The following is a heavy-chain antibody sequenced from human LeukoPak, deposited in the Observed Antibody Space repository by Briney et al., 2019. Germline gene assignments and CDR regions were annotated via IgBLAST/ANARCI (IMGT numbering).Heavy chain of an antibody. Sequence: SETLSLTCSVSGASIASTSYYWGWVRQPPGKGLEWIVNIYHSGNTYYTSSLRSRVTISVDTSKNLFSLNLTSVTGADTAVYFCARVADSSGWFGDYFDNWGLGTLVTVSS. J-gene: IGHJ4*02. CDR1: GASIASTSYY. D-gene: IGHD6-19*01. CDR3: ARVADSSGWFGDYFDN. CDR2: IYHSGNT. V-gene: IGHV4-39*02.